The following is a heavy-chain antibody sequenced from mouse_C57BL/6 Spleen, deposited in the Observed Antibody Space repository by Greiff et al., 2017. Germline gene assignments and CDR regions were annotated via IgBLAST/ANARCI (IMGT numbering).Heavy chain of an antibody. J-gene: IGHJ2*01. Sequence: VQLQQSGPELVKPGASVKISCKASGYSFTGYYMNWVKQSPEKSLEWIGEINPSTGGTTYNQKFKAKATLTVDKSSSTAYMQLKSLTSEDSAVYYCARKGITTVVSDYGGQGTTLTVSS. CDR1: GYSFTGYY. CDR3: ARKGITTVVSDY. V-gene: IGHV1-42*01. D-gene: IGHD1-1*01. CDR2: INPSTGGT.